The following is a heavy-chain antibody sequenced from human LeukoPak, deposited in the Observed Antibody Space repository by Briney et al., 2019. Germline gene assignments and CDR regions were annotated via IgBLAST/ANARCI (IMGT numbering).Heavy chain of an antibody. Sequence: KPSETLSLTCTVSGGSISSYYWSWIRQPPGKGLEWVGYIYYSGSTNYNPSLKSRVTISVDKSKNQFSLKLSSVTAADTAVYYCARDTGYCSGGSCCVLRYFDYWGQGTLVTVSS. V-gene: IGHV4-59*12. CDR1: GGSISSYY. CDR3: ARDTGYCSGGSCCVLRYFDY. J-gene: IGHJ4*02. CDR2: IYYSGST. D-gene: IGHD2-15*01.